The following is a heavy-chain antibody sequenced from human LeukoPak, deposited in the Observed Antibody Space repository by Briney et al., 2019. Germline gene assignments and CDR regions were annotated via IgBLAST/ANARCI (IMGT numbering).Heavy chain of an antibody. D-gene: IGHD3-10*01. CDR1: GGSFSGYY. J-gene: IGHJ5*02. CDR2: IYTSGST. V-gene: IGHV4-59*10. CDR3: ARGFGELSGWFDP. Sequence: SETLSLTCAVYGGSFSGYYWSWIRQPPGKGLEWIGRIYTSGSTNYNPSLKSRVTISVDTSKNQFSLKLSSVTAADTAVYYCARGFGELSGWFDPWGQGTLVTVSS.